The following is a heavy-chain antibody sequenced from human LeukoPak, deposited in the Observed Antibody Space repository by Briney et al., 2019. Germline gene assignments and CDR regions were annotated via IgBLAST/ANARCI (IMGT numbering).Heavy chain of an antibody. CDR2: IIPILGIA. CDR1: GGTFSSYA. J-gene: IGHJ6*02. CDR3: ARDKKSSYYYYGMDV. D-gene: IGHD6-6*01. Sequence: SVKVSCKASGGTFSSYAISWVRQAPGQGLEWMGRIIPILGIANYARKFQGRVTITADKSTSTAYMELSSLRSEDTAVYYCARDKKSSYYYYGMDVWGQGTTVTVSS. V-gene: IGHV1-69*04.